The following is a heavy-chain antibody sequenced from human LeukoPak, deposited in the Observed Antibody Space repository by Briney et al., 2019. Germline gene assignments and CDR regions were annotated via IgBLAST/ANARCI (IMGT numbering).Heavy chain of an antibody. J-gene: IGHJ4*02. V-gene: IGHV3-48*03. CDR3: VRWDH. CDR1: GFTFSIYE. Sequence: GGSLRLSCAASGFTFSIYEMNWVRQAPGKGLEWVSYISSSGSTIYYADSVKGRFTIPRDNAKSSLFLQMNSLGAEDTAVYYCVRWDHWGQGTLVTVSS. CDR2: ISSSGSTI.